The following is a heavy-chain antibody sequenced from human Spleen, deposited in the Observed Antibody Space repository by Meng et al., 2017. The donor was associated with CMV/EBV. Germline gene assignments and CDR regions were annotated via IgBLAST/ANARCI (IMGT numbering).Heavy chain of an antibody. CDR1: ATSEFTFRSHG. CDR3: AKSSYRDIFTSRTRYYGMDI. CDR2: ISYDGSNR. V-gene: IGHV3-33*05. Sequence: GESLKISCAASATSEFTFRSHGIHWVRQAPGKGLDWVALISYDGSNRYYGGSVKGRFTISRDNSKNTVYLEMNSLRAEDTAVYYCAKSSYRDIFTSRTRYYGMDIWGQGTTVTVSS. D-gene: IGHD3-16*01. J-gene: IGHJ6*01.